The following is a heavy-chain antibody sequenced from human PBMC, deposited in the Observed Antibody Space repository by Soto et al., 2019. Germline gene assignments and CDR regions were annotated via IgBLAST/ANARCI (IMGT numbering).Heavy chain of an antibody. J-gene: IGHJ6*03. CDR1: GFTFSSYW. CDR2: IKQDGSEK. Sequence: GGSLRLSCAASGFTFSSYWMSWVRQAPGKGLEWVANIKQDGSEKYYVDSVKGRFTISRDNAKNSLYLQMNSLRAEDTAVYYCARDQTIFGVVIIGYYYYMDVWGKGTTVTVSS. D-gene: IGHD3-3*01. V-gene: IGHV3-7*01. CDR3: ARDQTIFGVVIIGYYYYMDV.